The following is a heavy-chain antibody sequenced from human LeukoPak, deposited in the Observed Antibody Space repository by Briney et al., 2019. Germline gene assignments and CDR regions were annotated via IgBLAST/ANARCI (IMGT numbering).Heavy chain of an antibody. CDR3: ARDSGREVLLWFGELTHYYYGMDV. CDR2: ISSSSSYI. CDR1: GFTFSSYS. V-gene: IGHV3-21*01. Sequence: PGGSLRLSCAASGFTFSSYSMNWVRQAPGKGLEWVSSISSSSSYIYYADSVKGRFIISRDNAKNSLYLQMNSLRAEDTAVYYCARDSGREVLLWFGELTHYYYGMDVWGKGTTVTVSS. J-gene: IGHJ6*04. D-gene: IGHD3-10*01.